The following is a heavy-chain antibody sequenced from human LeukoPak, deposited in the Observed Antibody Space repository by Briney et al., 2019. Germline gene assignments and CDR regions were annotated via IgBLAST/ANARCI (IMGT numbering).Heavy chain of an antibody. CDR3: ARTVRGVIIYYMDV. Sequence: SETLSLTCAVYGGSFSGYYWSWIRQPPGKGLEWIGEINHSGSTNYNPSLKSRVTISVDTSKNQFSLKLSSVTAADTAVYYCARTVRGVIIYYMDVWGKGTTVTISS. D-gene: IGHD3-10*01. CDR2: INHSGST. J-gene: IGHJ6*03. CDR1: GGSFSGYY. V-gene: IGHV4-34*01.